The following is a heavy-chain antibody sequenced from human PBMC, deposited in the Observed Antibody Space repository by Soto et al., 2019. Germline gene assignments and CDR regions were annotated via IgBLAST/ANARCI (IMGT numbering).Heavy chain of an antibody. Sequence: LSLTCTVSGGSISSSSYYWGWIRQPPGKGLEWIGSIYYSGSTYYNPSLKSRVTISVDTSKNQFSLKLSSVTAADTAVYYCARHRYNWNGFDYWGQGTLVTVSS. V-gene: IGHV4-39*01. CDR3: ARHRYNWNGFDY. D-gene: IGHD1-20*01. CDR2: IYYSGST. J-gene: IGHJ4*02. CDR1: GGSISSSSYY.